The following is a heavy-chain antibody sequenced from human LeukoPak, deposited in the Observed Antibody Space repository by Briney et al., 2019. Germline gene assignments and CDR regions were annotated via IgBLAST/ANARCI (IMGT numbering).Heavy chain of an antibody. D-gene: IGHD3-9*01. J-gene: IGHJ4*02. CDR2: ISYDGSNK. CDR3: AKDRRLYYDILTGYSFDY. V-gene: IGHV3-30*18. CDR1: GFTFSSYG. Sequence: GRSLRLSCAASGFTFSSYGMHWVRQAPGKGLEWVAVISYDGSNKYYADSVKGRFTISRDNSKNTLYLQMNSLRAEDTAVYYCAKDRRLYYDILTGYSFDYWGQGTLVTVSS.